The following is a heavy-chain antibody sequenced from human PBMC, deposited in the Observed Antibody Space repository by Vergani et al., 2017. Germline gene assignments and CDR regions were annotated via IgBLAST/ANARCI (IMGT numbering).Heavy chain of an antibody. J-gene: IGHJ2*01. CDR3: AKDHYDFWSGYPNLSPFDL. V-gene: IGHV3-9*01. Sequence: EVQLVESGGGLVKPGGSVRLSCAPPGFPFVDFALLWVRQPPGRGLEWVSGISWNSGSIGSADSVKGRFTISSDNAKNSLYLQMNSLRAEDTALYYCAKDHYDFWSGYPNLSPFDLWGRGTLVTVSS. CDR1: GFPFVDFA. CDR2: ISWNSGSI. D-gene: IGHD3-3*01.